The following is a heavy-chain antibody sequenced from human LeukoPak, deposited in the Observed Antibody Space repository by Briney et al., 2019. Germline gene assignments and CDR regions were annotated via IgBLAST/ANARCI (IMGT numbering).Heavy chain of an antibody. CDR1: GGSICSGSYY. J-gene: IGHJ4*02. CDR2: IYTSGST. D-gene: IGHD5-24*01. CDR3: ARGRDGYNYGTDY. V-gene: IGHV4-61*02. Sequence: SETLSLTCTVSGGSICSGSYYWSWIRQPAGKGLEWIGSIYTSGSTNHNPSRKSRVTISVDTSKNQFSLKLSSVTAAVTAVYYCARGRDGYNYGTDYWGQGTLVTVSS.